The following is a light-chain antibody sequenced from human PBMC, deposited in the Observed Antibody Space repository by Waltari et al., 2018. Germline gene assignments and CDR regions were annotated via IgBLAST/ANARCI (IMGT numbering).Light chain of an antibody. Sequence: YELTQPPSVSVSPGQTARITCSADALSNQYVSWYQQKPGQAPLLVIFKDTERSSGIPGRFSCSNSGTIVTLTISGSQAQDEADYYCQSTHNSGAYVVFGGGTKLTVL. CDR2: KDT. CDR3: QSTHNSGAYVV. V-gene: IGLV3-25*03. CDR1: ALSNQY. J-gene: IGLJ2*01.